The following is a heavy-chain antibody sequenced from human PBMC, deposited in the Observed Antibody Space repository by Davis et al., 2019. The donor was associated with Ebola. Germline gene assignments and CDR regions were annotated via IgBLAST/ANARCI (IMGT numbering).Heavy chain of an antibody. CDR2: IKQDGSET. Sequence: PGGSLRLSCAASGFTFSDHYMDWVRQAPGRGLEWVANIKQDGSETYYGDSVKGRFTISRDNAKNSLYLQMNSLRAEDTAVYYCARAGATYWKDWGQGTLVTVSS. D-gene: IGHD1-1*01. J-gene: IGHJ4*02. CDR1: GFTFSDHY. CDR3: ARAGATYWKD. V-gene: IGHV3-7*01.